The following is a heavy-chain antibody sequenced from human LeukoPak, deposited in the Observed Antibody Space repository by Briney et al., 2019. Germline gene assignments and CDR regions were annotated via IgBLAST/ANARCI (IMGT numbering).Heavy chain of an antibody. J-gene: IGHJ4*02. V-gene: IGHV1-69*13. CDR1: GGTFSSYA. CDR2: IIPIFGTA. D-gene: IGHD2-2*02. CDR3: RWYQLLYGTGGDYFDY. Sequence: GASVKVSCKASGGTFSSYAISWLRQAPGQGPEWMGGIIPIFGTANYAQKFQGRVTITADESTSTAYMELSSLRSEDTAVYYCRWYQLLYGTGGDYFDYWGQGTLVIVSS.